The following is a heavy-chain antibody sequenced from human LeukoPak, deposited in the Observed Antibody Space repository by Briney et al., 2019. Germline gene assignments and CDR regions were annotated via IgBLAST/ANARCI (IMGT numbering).Heavy chain of an antibody. CDR1: GGTFSSYT. CDR2: IIPILGIA. Sequence: GSSVKVSCKASGGTFSSYTISWVRQAPGQGLEWMGRIIPILGIANYAQKFQGRVTITADKFTSTAYMELSSLRSEDTAVYYGARAYCSGGSCYVTYFDYWGKGTPVTVSS. CDR3: ARAYCSGGSCYVTYFDY. J-gene: IGHJ4*02. D-gene: IGHD2-15*01. V-gene: IGHV1-69*02.